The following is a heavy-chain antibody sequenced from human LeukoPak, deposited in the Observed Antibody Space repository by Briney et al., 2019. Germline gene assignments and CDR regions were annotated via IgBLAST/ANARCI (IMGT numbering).Heavy chain of an antibody. CDR2: FDPEDGET. Sequence: GASVKVSCKLSGYTLTELYMHWVRQAPGKGLEWMGGFDPEDGETIYAQKFQGRVTMTEDTSTDTAYMELSSLRSEDTAVYYCATVDSSGYYYDYWGQGTLVTVSS. D-gene: IGHD3-22*01. J-gene: IGHJ4*02. CDR3: ATVDSSGYYYDY. V-gene: IGHV1-24*01. CDR1: GYTLTELY.